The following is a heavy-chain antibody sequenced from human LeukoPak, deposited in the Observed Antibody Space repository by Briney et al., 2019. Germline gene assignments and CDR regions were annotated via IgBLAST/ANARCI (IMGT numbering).Heavy chain of an antibody. CDR3: AKDKNWNVCDY. CDR2: INQDGSVK. J-gene: IGHJ4*02. D-gene: IGHD1-1*01. CDR1: GFIFSNYW. V-gene: IGHV3-7*01. Sequence: GGSLRLSCEGSGFIFSNYWMSWVRQAPGKGLEWVAHINQDGSVKNYVDSVKGRFTISRDNANNFLYLQMNSLRAEDTAVYYCAKDKNWNVCDYWGRGTLVTVSS.